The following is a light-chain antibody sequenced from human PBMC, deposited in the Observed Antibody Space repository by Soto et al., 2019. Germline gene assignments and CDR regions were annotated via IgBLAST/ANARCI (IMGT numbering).Light chain of an antibody. CDR3: QSYDLRHHV. V-gene: IGLV6-57*03. Sequence: NFMLTQPHSVSESPGKTVTISCTRSSGLIALNYVQWYQQRPGSAPTIVIYEDTQRPSGVPDRFSGSVDTFSNSASLTISGLRTEDEADYYCQSYDLRHHVFGGGTQLTVL. CDR1: SGLIALNY. J-gene: IGLJ2*01. CDR2: EDT.